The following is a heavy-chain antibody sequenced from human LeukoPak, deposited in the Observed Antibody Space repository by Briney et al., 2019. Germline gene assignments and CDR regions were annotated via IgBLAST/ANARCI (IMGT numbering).Heavy chain of an antibody. Sequence: GASVKVSCKSSGYTFTSYGISWVRQAPGQGLEWMGWISAYNGNTNYAQKLQGRVTMTTDTSTSTAYMELRSLRSDDTAVYYCARAIFMVRGVISRNNWFDPWGQGTLVTVSS. D-gene: IGHD3-10*01. CDR2: ISAYNGNT. CDR1: GYTFTSYG. CDR3: ARAIFMVRGVISRNNWFDP. V-gene: IGHV1-18*01. J-gene: IGHJ5*02.